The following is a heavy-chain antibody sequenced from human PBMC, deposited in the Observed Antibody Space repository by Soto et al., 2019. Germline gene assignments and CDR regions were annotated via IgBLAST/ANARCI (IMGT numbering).Heavy chain of an antibody. J-gene: IGHJ4*02. CDR2: IWYDGSNK. CDR3: ARDLVAVAGTLGY. D-gene: IGHD6-19*01. V-gene: IGHV3-33*01. Sequence: QVQLVESGGGVVQPGRSLRLSCAASGFTFSSYGMHWVRQAPGKGLEWVAVIWYDGSNKYYADSVKGRFTISRDNSKNTLYLQMNSLRAEDTAVYYCARDLVAVAGTLGYWGQGTLVTVSS. CDR1: GFTFSSYG.